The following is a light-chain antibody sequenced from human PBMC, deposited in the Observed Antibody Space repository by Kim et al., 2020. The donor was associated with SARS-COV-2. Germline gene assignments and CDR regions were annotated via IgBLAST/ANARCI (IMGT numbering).Light chain of an antibody. CDR3: QQYYSYPRT. J-gene: IGKJ1*01. Sequence: ASTGNRVTITCRASQGISSYLAWYQQKPGKAPKLLIYAASTLQSRVPSRFSGSGSGTDFTLTISCLQSEAFATYYCQQYYSYPRTFGQGTKVEIK. V-gene: IGKV1-8*01. CDR1: QGISSY. CDR2: AAS.